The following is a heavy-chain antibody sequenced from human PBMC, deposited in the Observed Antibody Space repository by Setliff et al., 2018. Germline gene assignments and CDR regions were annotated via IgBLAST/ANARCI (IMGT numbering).Heavy chain of an antibody. D-gene: IGHD3-16*01. Sequence: SETLSLTCSVSGGSISTSNYHWGWVRQPPGKGLEWIANIYFNGDTVKQPFLKSRVTISIDTSKNQFSLGLSSVIVADSATYYCVRVRVVQGYYEFDSWGQGALVTAS. CDR1: GGSISTSNYH. J-gene: IGHJ4*02. CDR2: IYFNGDT. CDR3: VRVRVVQGYYEFDS. V-gene: IGHV4-39*07.